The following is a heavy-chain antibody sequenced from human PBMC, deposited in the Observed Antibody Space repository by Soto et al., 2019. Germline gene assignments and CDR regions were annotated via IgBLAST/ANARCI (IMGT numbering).Heavy chain of an antibody. CDR2: IIPILGIA. CDR1: GGTFSSYT. J-gene: IGHJ3*02. D-gene: IGHD3-3*01. Sequence: VKVSCKASGGTFSSYTISWVRQAPGQGLEWMGRIIPILGIANYAQKFQGRVTITADKSTSTAYMELSSLRSEDTAVYYCARGGVDFPSAFDIWGQGTMVTVSS. V-gene: IGHV1-69*02. CDR3: ARGGVDFPSAFDI.